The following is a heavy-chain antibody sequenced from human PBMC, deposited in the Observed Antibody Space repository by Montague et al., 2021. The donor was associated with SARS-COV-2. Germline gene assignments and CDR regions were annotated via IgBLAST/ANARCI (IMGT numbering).Heavy chain of an antibody. CDR3: ARGRQHINMVVVVVTGGEYYFDF. CDR2: INHRGST. Sequence: SETLSLTCAVYDGSFSDYSWTWVRQPPGKGLEWKGEINHRGSTNYNPSLKSRVTISVDTSKNQFSLKLTSVTAADTAVYYCARGRQHINMVVVVVTGGEYYFDFWGQGTLVAVSS. CDR1: DGSFSDYS. J-gene: IGHJ4*02. D-gene: IGHD3-22*01. V-gene: IGHV4-34*01.